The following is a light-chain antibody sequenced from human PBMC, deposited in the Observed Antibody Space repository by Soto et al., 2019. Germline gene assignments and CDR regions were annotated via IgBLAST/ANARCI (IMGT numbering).Light chain of an antibody. CDR3: QRTFSFPIT. V-gene: IGKV1-39*01. Sequence: DIQMTQSPSSLSASVGDRVTLTCRSSHSISRYLNWYQQKPGKAPKLLIYAASSLQSGVPSSFSGSVSGRDITPTISRVQAGDVVTYCCQRTFSFPITFGQGTRLEIK. J-gene: IGKJ5*01. CDR1: HSISRY. CDR2: AAS.